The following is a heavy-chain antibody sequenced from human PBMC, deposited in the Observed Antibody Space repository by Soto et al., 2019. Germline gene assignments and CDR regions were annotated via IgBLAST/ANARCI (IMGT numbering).Heavy chain of an antibody. V-gene: IGHV3-30-3*01. CDR1: GFTFSSYA. J-gene: IGHJ4*02. Sequence: QVQLVESGGGVVQPGRSLRLSCAASGFTFSSYAMHWVCQAPGKGLEWVAVISYDGSNKYYADSVKGRFTISRDNSKNTLYLQMNSLRAEDTAVYYCAREHSISGYSGSYSKPFDYWGQGTLVTVSS. D-gene: IGHD1-26*01. CDR3: AREHSISGYSGSYSKPFDY. CDR2: ISYDGSNK.